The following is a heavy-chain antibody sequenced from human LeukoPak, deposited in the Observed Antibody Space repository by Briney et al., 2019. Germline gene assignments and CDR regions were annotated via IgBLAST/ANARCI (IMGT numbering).Heavy chain of an antibody. J-gene: IGHJ4*02. CDR3: ARGLPPRRNYDSRGYYSYYFDY. Sequence: ASVKVSCKASGYTFTSYGLSWVRQAPGQGLEWMGWISAYNGNTNYAQKLQGRVTLTTDTSTSTAYMELRSLRSDDTAVYYCARGLPPRRNYDSRGYYSYYFDYWGQGTLVTVSS. CDR1: GYTFTSYG. V-gene: IGHV1-18*01. CDR2: ISAYNGNT. D-gene: IGHD3-22*01.